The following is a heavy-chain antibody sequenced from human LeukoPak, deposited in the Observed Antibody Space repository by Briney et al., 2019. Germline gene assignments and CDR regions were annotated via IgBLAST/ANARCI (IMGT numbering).Heavy chain of an antibody. CDR2: IYYSGST. CDR3: ARGPYYYDSSGYFH. Sequence: SETPSLTCTVSGGSISSGGYYWSWIRQHPGKGLEWIGYIYYSGSTYYNPSLKSRVTISVDTSKNQFSLKLSSVTAADTAVYYCARGPYYYDSSGYFHWGQGTLVTVSS. V-gene: IGHV4-31*03. D-gene: IGHD3-22*01. J-gene: IGHJ4*02. CDR1: GGSISSGGYY.